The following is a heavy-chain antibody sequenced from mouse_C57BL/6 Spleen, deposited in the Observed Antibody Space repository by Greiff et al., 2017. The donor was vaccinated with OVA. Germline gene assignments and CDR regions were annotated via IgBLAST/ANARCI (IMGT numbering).Heavy chain of an antibody. CDR3: ARSPLYGSYWYFDV. CDR1: GYTFTDYY. D-gene: IGHD1-1*01. J-gene: IGHJ1*03. V-gene: IGHV1-26*01. Sequence: VQLQQSGPELVKPGASVKISCKASGYTFTDYYMNWVKQSHGKSLEWIGDINPNNGGTSYNQKFKGKATLTVDKSSSTAYMELRSLTSEDSAVYYCARSPLYGSYWYFDVWGTGTTVTVSS. CDR2: INPNNGGT.